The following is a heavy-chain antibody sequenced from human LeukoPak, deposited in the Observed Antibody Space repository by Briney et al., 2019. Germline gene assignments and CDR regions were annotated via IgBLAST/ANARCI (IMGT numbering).Heavy chain of an antibody. CDR2: INPNSGGT. Sequence: GASVKVSCKASGYTFTGYYMHWVRQAPGQGLEWMGWINPNSGGTNYAQKFQGRVTMTRDTSISTAYMELSRLRSDDTAVYYCARPAHDHYYDSSGYYDYWGQGTLVIVSS. V-gene: IGHV1-2*02. CDR1: GYTFTGYY. CDR3: ARPAHDHYYDSSGYYDY. J-gene: IGHJ4*02. D-gene: IGHD3-22*01.